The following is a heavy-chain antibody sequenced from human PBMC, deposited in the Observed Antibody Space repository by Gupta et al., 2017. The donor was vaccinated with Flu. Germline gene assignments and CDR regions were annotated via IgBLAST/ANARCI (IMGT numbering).Heavy chain of an antibody. J-gene: IGHJ5*02. CDR3: VRLPTGFPNWFDR. CDR2: KHSNGNN. Sequence: QLQLQESGPGLVKPSETLSLTCTVSGGSIIITAGYWGWIRQPPGKGLEWIGTKHSNGNNYYNPSLSSRVTISADNSKSQFSLMITSVTVADTAVYYCVRLPTGFPNWFDRWGQGILVTVSS. CDR1: GGSIIITAGY. V-gene: IGHV4-39*01. D-gene: IGHD2-21*01.